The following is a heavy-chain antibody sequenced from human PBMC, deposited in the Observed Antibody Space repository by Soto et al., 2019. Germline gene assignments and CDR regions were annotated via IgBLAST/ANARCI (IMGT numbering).Heavy chain of an antibody. CDR1: GYTFTYYT. Sequence: GASVKVSCKVSGYTFTYYTVHWVRQAPGQRLEWMGWINAGDGNTKYSPNFQGRVTITKDTSASTVYMELSSLRSEDTAVYFCTRDYYDSSGYYPKFDYWGQETLVTVSS. D-gene: IGHD3-22*01. CDR2: INAGDGNT. CDR3: TRDYYDSSGYYPKFDY. V-gene: IGHV1-3*01. J-gene: IGHJ4*02.